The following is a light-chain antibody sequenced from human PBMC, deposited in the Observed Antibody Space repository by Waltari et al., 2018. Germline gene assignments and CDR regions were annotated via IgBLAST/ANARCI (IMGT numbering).Light chain of an antibody. Sequence: QPVLTQPPSASGTPGQRVTISCSGSSSNIGSNPLNWYQQLPGMAPKILIYKYGQRPSGVPDLFSGSKSGTSASLAISVLQSEDEADYYCAAWDDSLNRVFGTGTKVTVL. CDR1: SSNIGSNP. CDR2: KYG. V-gene: IGLV1-44*01. CDR3: AAWDDSLNRV. J-gene: IGLJ1*01.